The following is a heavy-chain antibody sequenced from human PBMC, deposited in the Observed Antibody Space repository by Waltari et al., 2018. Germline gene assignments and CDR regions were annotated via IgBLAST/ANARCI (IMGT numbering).Heavy chain of an antibody. V-gene: IGHV1-3*01. CDR3: ARDYYGYGMDV. CDR2: INGDTGTT. J-gene: IGHJ6*02. Sequence: QVQLVQSGAEVKKPGASVKVSCKASGYTFITYAMHWVRQAPGQRLEWMGWINGDTGTTKYSQDFQGRVTITRDTSASTAYMELSTLRSEDTAVYYCARDYYGYGMDVWGQGTTVIVSS. D-gene: IGHD3-10*01. CDR1: GYTFITYA.